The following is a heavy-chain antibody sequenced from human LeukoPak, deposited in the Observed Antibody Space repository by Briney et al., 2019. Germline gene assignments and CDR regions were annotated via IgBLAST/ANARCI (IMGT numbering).Heavy chain of an antibody. CDR1: GFTFSSYA. CDR2: ISGSGGST. D-gene: IGHD2-15*01. CDR3: AKTAQDCSDGPCYPGYFYYMDV. Sequence: GGSLRLSCAASGFTFSSYAMSWVRQAPGKGLEWVSAISGSGGSTYYADSVKGRFTISRDNSKNTLYLQMSSLRAEDTAVYYCAKTAQDCSDGPCYPGYFYYMDVWGKGTTVTVSS. V-gene: IGHV3-23*01. J-gene: IGHJ6*03.